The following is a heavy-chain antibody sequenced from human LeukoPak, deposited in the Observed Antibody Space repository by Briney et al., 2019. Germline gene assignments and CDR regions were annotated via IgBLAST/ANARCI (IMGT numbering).Heavy chain of an antibody. Sequence: SETLSPTCAVYGGSFSGYYWSWIRQPPGKGLEWIGEINHSGSTNYNPSLKSRVTISVDTSKNQFSLKLSSETAADTAVYYCARGQKTYYYDSSGCRFWGQGTLVTVSS. D-gene: IGHD3-22*01. CDR3: ARGQKTYYYDSSGCRF. CDR2: INHSGST. V-gene: IGHV4-34*01. CDR1: GGSFSGYY. J-gene: IGHJ4*02.